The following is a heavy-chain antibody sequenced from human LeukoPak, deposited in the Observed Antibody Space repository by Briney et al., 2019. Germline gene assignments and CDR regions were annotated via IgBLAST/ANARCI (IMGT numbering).Heavy chain of an antibody. J-gene: IGHJ4*02. V-gene: IGHV4-31*03. CDR3: ARDAPKGGKQSPSHFDY. CDR2: IYYTGNT. D-gene: IGHD3-16*01. Sequence: PSQTLSLTCTVSGDSISSGGYYWSWIRQHPGKGLEWIGYIYYTGNTYYNPSLKSRVTILLDTSKNQFSLHLSSVTAADTAVYYCARDAPKGGKQSPSHFDYWSQGTLVTVSS. CDR1: GDSISSGGYY.